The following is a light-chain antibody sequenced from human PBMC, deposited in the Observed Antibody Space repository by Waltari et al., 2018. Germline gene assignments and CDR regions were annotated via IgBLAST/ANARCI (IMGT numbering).Light chain of an antibody. CDR2: QDT. CDR1: ILGNKY. Sequence: SYELTQPPSVSVSPGQTASITCSGDILGNKYASWYQQKPGQSPLLVIYQDTNRPPGIPERFCGSKSGNAATLTISGTQAMDEADYYCQALGTGAWVVGGGTKLTVL. CDR3: QALGTGAWV. V-gene: IGLV3-1*01. J-gene: IGLJ3*02.